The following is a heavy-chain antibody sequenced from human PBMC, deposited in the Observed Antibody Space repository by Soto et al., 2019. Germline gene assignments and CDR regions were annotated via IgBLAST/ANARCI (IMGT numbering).Heavy chain of an antibody. D-gene: IGHD5-18*01. CDR2: IWYDGSNK. V-gene: IGHV3-33*01. Sequence: SLRLSCAASGFTFSSYGMHWVRQAPGKGLEWVAVIWYDGSNKYYADSVKGRFTISRDNSKNTLYLQMNSLRAEDTAVYYCARDLDKAMVTLAEVIGYWGQGTLVTVSS. J-gene: IGHJ4*02. CDR3: ARDLDKAMVTLAEVIGY. CDR1: GFTFSSYG.